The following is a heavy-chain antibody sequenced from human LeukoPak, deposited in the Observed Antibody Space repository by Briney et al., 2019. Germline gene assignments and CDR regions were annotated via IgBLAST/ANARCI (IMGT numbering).Heavy chain of an antibody. CDR1: GFTFSTYA. CDR3: ARGRGNGLYYLDY. CDR2: ISGGAVST. Sequence: PGGSLRLSCAASGFTFSTYAMSWVRQAPGKGLEWVSGISGGAVSTYFADSVKGRFTISRDNSKNTLYLQMNSLSAEDTAVYYCARGRGNGLYYLDYWGQGTLVTVSS. V-gene: IGHV3-23*01. D-gene: IGHD4-23*01. J-gene: IGHJ4*02.